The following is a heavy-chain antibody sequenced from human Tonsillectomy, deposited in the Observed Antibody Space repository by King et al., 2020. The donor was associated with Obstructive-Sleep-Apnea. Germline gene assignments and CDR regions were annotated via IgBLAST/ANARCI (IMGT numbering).Heavy chain of an antibody. J-gene: IGHJ4*02. CDR1: GFTFSSYA. D-gene: IGHD7-27*01. V-gene: IGHV3-23*04. CDR3: AKDVSDNWGSLYLDS. Sequence: VQLVESGGGLVQPGGSLRISCEASGFTFSSYAMNWVRQAPGKGLEWVSLISGSGENTYYADSVQGRFTISRDNSKKMAYLQMISLRTEDTAVYYCAKDVSDNWGSLYLDSWGQGTLVTVSS. CDR2: ISGSGENT.